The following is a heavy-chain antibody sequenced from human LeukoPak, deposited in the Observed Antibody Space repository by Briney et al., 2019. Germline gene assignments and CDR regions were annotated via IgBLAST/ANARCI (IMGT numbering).Heavy chain of an antibody. CDR2: IYYSGST. CDR1: GGSISSYY. D-gene: IGHD2-21*02. Sequence: PSETLSLTCTVSGGSISSYYWSWIRQPPGKGLEWIGYIYYSGSTNYNPSLKSRVTISVDTSKNQFSLKLSSVTAVDTAVYYCARRVMAYCGGDCYSKTHTLYYYYGMDVWGQGTTVTVSS. V-gene: IGHV4-59*08. J-gene: IGHJ6*02. CDR3: ARRVMAYCGGDCYSKTHTLYYYYGMDV.